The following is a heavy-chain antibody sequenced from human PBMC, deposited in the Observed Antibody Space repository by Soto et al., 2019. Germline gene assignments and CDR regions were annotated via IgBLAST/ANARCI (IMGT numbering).Heavy chain of an antibody. CDR1: GFSFSSYA. CDR2: ISGSGGST. J-gene: IGHJ2*01. V-gene: IGHV3-23*01. Sequence: GGSLRLSCAASGFSFSSYAMRWVRQAPGKGLEWVSAISGSGGSTYYADSVKGRFTISRDNSKHTLYLQMNSLRAEDTAAYYCAKNWYFDLWGRGTLVTVSS. CDR3: AKNWYFDL.